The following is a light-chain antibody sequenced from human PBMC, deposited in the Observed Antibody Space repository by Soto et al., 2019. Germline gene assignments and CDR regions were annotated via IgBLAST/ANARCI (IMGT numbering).Light chain of an antibody. Sequence: EIVMTQSPATLSVSPGQRATLSCRASQSVGSNLAWYQQKPGQAPRLLIYGASTRATGIPARFSGSGSGTELTLTISSLQSEDFALYYCQHYNNWPVLRSFGGGTQVEIK. J-gene: IGKJ4*01. CDR2: GAS. V-gene: IGKV3-15*01. CDR1: QSVGSN. CDR3: QHYNNWPVLRS.